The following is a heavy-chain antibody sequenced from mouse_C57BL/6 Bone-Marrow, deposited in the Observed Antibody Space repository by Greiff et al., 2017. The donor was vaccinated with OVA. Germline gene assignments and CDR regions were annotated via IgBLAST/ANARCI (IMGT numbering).Heavy chain of an antibody. V-gene: IGHV1-72*01. CDR3: ARGDDYGSWFAY. CDR1: GYTFTSYW. J-gene: IGHJ3*01. D-gene: IGHD2-4*01. CDR2: IDPSSGGT. Sequence: QVQLQQPGAELVKPGASVKLSCKASGYTFTSYWMHWVKQRPGRGLEWIGRIDPSSGGTKYNEKFKSKATLTEDKPSSTAYMQLSSLTSEDSAVFCCARGDDYGSWFAYWGQGTLVTVSA.